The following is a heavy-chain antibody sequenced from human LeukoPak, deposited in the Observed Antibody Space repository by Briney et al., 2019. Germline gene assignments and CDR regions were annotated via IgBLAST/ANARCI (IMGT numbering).Heavy chain of an antibody. V-gene: IGHV4-39*07. CDR3: ARDRVFWLGYCSSTRCSGAYNWFDP. CDR2: IYYSGST. CDR1: GGSISSSSDY. Sequence: SETLSLTCTVSGGSISSSSDYWGWIRQPPGKGLEWIGSIYYSGSTYYNPSLKSRVTISVDTSKNQFSLKLSSVTAADTAVYYCARDRVFWLGYCSSTRCSGAYNWFDPWGQGTLVTVSS. D-gene: IGHD2-2*01. J-gene: IGHJ5*02.